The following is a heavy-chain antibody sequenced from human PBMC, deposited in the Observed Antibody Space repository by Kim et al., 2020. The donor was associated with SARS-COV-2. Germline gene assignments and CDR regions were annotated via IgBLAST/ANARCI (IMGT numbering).Heavy chain of an antibody. Sequence: TNHNPSLGGRVTISVDTSKNQFSLKLASLAAADTAVYYCARGGTMLTAPLWGRGTLVTVSS. D-gene: IGHD3-3*01. CDR2: T. CDR3: ARGGTMLTAPL. J-gene: IGHJ2*01. V-gene: IGHV4-59*09.